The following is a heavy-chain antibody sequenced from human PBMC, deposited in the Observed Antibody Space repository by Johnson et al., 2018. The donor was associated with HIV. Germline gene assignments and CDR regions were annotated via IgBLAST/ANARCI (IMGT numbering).Heavy chain of an antibody. V-gene: IGHV3-74*01. D-gene: IGHD6-6*01. CDR1: GFTFSSYW. J-gene: IGHJ3*02. CDR2: INSDGSST. CDR3: ARDRKWVAARSGDAFDI. Sequence: VQLVESGGGVVQPGRSLRLSCAASGFTFSSYWMHWVRQAPGKGLVWVSRINSDGSSTRYADSVKGRFTISRDNAKNTLYLQMNSRRAEDTAVYYCARDRKWVAARSGDAFDIWGQGTMVTVSS.